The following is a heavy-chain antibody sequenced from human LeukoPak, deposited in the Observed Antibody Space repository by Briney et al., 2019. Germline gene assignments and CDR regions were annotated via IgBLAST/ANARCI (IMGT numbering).Heavy chain of an antibody. CDR3: ARDNDYGDYGYFDY. Sequence: GGSLRLSCAASGNCWMHWVRQVPGKGLVWVSHINSDGSWTSYADSVKGRFTISKDNAKNTVYLQMNSLRAEDTAVYYCARDNDYGDYGYFDYWGQGTLVTVSS. CDR2: INSDGSWT. V-gene: IGHV3-74*01. CDR1: GNCW. D-gene: IGHD4-17*01. J-gene: IGHJ4*02.